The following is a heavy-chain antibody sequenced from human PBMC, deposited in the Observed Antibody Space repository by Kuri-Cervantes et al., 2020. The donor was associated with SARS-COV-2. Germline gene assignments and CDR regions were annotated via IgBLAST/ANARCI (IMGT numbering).Heavy chain of an antibody. CDR2: ISGSGGST. D-gene: IGHD1-7*01. V-gene: IGHV3-23*01. CDR1: GFTFSSYS. CDR3: AKDPTATTEYYYAMDV. Sequence: GGSLRLSCAASGFTFSSYSMNWVRQAPGKGLEWVSAISGSGGSTYYADSVKGRFTISRDNSKNTLYLQMNSLRAEDTAVYFCAKDPTATTEYYYAMDVWGQGTTVTVS. J-gene: IGHJ6*02.